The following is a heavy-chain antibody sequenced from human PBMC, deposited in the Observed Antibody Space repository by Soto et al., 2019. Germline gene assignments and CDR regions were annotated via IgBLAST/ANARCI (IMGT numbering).Heavy chain of an antibody. J-gene: IGHJ2*01. CDR2: ILYDGSKK. V-gene: IGHV3-30-3*01. D-gene: IGHD2-2*02. Sequence: QVQLVESGGGVVQPGRSRRLSCAASGFSLSRHTMHWVRQAPGEGLEWVALILYDGSKKDYVASVKDRFTVSRDNSKNTLYLQMNSLRFEDTAVYYCARVTVVTAVTPHELRNWYFDLWGRGTLVTVSS. CDR1: GFSLSRHT. CDR3: ARVTVVTAVTPHELRNWYFDL.